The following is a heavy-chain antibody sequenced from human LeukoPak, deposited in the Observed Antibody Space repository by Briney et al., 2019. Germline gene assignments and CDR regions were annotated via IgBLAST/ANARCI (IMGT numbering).Heavy chain of an antibody. D-gene: IGHD3/OR15-3a*01. CDR1: GYTFTRLY. CDR2: IDPSDGTT. CDR3: ARGYPMDWNYFDY. V-gene: IGHV1-46*01. Sequence: GASVKVSCKASGYTFTRLYVHWVRQAPGQGLEWVGIIDPSDGTTTYAQKFQGSVIMIRDTSTSTVYMELSSLRSEDTAVYYCARGYPMDWNYFDYWGQGTLVTVSS. J-gene: IGHJ4*02.